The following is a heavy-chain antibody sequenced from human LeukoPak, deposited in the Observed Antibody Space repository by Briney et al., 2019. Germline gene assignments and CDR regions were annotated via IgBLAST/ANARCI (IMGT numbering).Heavy chain of an antibody. Sequence: ASVKVSCKASGYTFTSYGIGWVRQAPGQGLEWMGWISFYNDNTNLAQKFRGRVAMTTDTSTSTAYMELRSLRSDDSAVYYCARGRGPLRYFDWGDAFDIWGQGTMVTVSS. V-gene: IGHV1-18*01. CDR2: ISFYNDNT. D-gene: IGHD3-9*01. CDR1: GYTFTSYG. J-gene: IGHJ3*02. CDR3: ARGRGPLRYFDWGDAFDI.